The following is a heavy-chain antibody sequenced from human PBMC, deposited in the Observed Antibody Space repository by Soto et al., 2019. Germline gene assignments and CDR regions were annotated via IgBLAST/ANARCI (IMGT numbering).Heavy chain of an antibody. CDR1: GFTFSSYS. CDR2: ISSSSSYI. V-gene: IGHV3-21*01. Sequence: PGGSLRLSCAASGFTFSSYSMNWVRQAPGKGLEWVSSISSSSSYIHYADSVKGRFTISRDNAKNSLYLQMNSLRAEDTAVYYCARDLYSSSARYFDYWGQGTLVTVSS. D-gene: IGHD6-6*01. CDR3: ARDLYSSSARYFDY. J-gene: IGHJ4*02.